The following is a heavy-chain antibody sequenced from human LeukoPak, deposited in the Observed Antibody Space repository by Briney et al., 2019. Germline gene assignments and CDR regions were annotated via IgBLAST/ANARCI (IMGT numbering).Heavy chain of an antibody. CDR2: ISATGDRT. V-gene: IGHV3-23*01. D-gene: IGHD1-7*01. CDR3: AKEPDTGTSGPPGKDY. CDR1: GFAFTSYA. Sequence: QAGGSLRLSCGASGFAFTSYAMRWLRQAPGKGLEWVSAISATGDRTYYADSVKGRFTVSRDNSKNTLYLQMNRLRAEDTAIYYCAKEPDTGTSGPPGKDYWGQGTLVTVSS. J-gene: IGHJ4*02.